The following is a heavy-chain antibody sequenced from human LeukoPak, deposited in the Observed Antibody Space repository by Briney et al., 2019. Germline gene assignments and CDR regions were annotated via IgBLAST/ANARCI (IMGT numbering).Heavy chain of an antibody. CDR2: ISAYNGIT. V-gene: IGHV1-18*01. Sequence: ASVKVSCKASGYTFTSYGISWVRQAPGQGLEWMGWISAYNGITNYAQKLQGRVTMTTDTSTSTAYMELRSLRSDDTAVYYCARASQYYYGSGSYPTIDYWGQGTLVTVSS. D-gene: IGHD3-10*01. CDR3: ARASQYYYGSGSYPTIDY. CDR1: GYTFTSYG. J-gene: IGHJ4*02.